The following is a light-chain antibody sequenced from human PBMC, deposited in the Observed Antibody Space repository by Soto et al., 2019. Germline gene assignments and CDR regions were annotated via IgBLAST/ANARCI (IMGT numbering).Light chain of an antibody. Sequence: QSVLTQPRSVSGSPGQSVTISCTGTSSDVGGYNYVSWYQQHPGKAPKLMIYDVSKRPSGVPDRFSGSKSGNTASLTISGLQAEDEADYYCCSYAGSYTPLYVFGTGTIVTVL. CDR3: CSYAGSYTPLYV. J-gene: IGLJ1*01. V-gene: IGLV2-11*01. CDR1: SSDVGGYNY. CDR2: DVS.